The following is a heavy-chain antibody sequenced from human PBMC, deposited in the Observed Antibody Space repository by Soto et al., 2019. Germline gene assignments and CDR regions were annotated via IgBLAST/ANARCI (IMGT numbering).Heavy chain of an antibody. CDR3: ARGPCGYSYRSLDA. CDR1: GGTFSSYA. CDR2: INPNSGGT. D-gene: IGHD5-18*01. Sequence: ASVKVSCKASGGTFSSYAISWVRQAPGQGLEWMGWINPNSGGTNYAQKFQGRVTMTRDTSISTAYMELSRLRSDDTAVYYCARGPCGYSYRSLDAWGNGPQVT. J-gene: IGHJ5*01. V-gene: IGHV1-2*02.